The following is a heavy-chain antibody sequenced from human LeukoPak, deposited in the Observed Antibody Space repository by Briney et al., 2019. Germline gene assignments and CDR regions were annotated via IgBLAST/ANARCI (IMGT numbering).Heavy chain of an antibody. Sequence: GGSLRLSCAASGFTFSDYIMNWVRQAPGKGLEWVSSISGTSSCFYYADSVQGRFTISRDNAKNSLYLQMDSLRAEDTAVYYCARWPPSRGALDLWGQGTLVTVSS. D-gene: IGHD4-23*01. CDR2: ISGTSSCF. J-gene: IGHJ3*01. V-gene: IGHV3-21*01. CDR3: ARWPPSRGALDL. CDR1: GFTFSDYI.